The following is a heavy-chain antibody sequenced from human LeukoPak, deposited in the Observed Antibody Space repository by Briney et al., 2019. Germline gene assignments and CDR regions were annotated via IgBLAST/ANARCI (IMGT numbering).Heavy chain of an antibody. CDR3: AKDSSGWADYYYYGMDV. CDR1: GFTFSNYA. J-gene: IGHJ6*02. CDR2: ISGSGGST. V-gene: IGHV3-23*01. Sequence: GSLRLSCAASGFTFSNYAMSWVRQAPGKGLEWVSAISGSGGSTYYADSVKGRFTISRDNSRNTLYLQMNSLRAEDTAVYYCAKDSSGWADYYYYGMDVWGQGTTVTVSS. D-gene: IGHD6-19*01.